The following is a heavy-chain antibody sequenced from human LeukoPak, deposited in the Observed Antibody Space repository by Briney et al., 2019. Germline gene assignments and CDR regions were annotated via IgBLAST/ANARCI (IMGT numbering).Heavy chain of an antibody. J-gene: IGHJ4*02. V-gene: IGHV3-23*01. D-gene: IGHD1-1*01. CDR1: GFTFSSYA. CDR3: AKDRTPVFDY. Sequence: GRSLTLSCASSGFTFSSYAMSWVRQAPGKGLEWVSAISGSGGSTYYTDSVTGRFTISRDNSKNTLYLQMNSLRAEDTAVYYCAKDRTPVFDYWGQGTLVTVSS. CDR2: ISGSGGST.